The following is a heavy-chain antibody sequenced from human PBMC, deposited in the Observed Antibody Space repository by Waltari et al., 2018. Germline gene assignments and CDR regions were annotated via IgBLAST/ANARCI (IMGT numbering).Heavy chain of an antibody. CDR3: TKSGNSYTNSNFFDP. D-gene: IGHD6-25*01. V-gene: IGHV4-39*02. Sequence: HVHESGPGLVKTSETLSLTCTVPGDSMRTTYYYWAWVRQSPERGLEWLGSVYYTGKTWYNPSLDSRVSLSVDSSKSLFSLRLRSLTAAETAVYFCTKSGNSYTNSNFFDPWGQGLLVTVSS. J-gene: IGHJ5*02. CDR2: VYYTGKT. CDR1: GDSMRTTYYY.